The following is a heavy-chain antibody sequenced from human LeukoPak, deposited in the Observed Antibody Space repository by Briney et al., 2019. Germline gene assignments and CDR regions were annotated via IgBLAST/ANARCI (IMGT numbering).Heavy chain of an antibody. CDR3: ARDGYSSSYYYYGMDV. CDR1: GGSVSSGSYY. CDR2: IYYSGSA. Sequence: SETLSLTCTVSGGSVSSGSYYWSWIRQPPGKGLEWIGYIYYSGSANYNPSLKGRVTISVDTSKNQFSLKLSSVTAADTAVYYCARDGYSSSYYYYGMDVWGQGTTVTVSS. D-gene: IGHD6-13*01. V-gene: IGHV4-61*01. J-gene: IGHJ6*02.